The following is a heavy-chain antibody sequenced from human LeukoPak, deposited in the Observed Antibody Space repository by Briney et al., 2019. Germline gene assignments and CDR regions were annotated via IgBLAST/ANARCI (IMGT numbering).Heavy chain of an antibody. Sequence: GGSLRLSCAASGFTFSTYVMTWVRQAPGKGLEWVSGISGSGDSTSYAGSVEGRFTISRDNSENTLYLQMNSLRVEDAAIYYCARTCYYASRNSYYFEYWGQGTLVTVSS. D-gene: IGHD3-10*01. CDR2: ISGSGDST. CDR1: GFTFSTYV. J-gene: IGHJ4*02. V-gene: IGHV3-23*01. CDR3: ARTCYYASRNSYYFEY.